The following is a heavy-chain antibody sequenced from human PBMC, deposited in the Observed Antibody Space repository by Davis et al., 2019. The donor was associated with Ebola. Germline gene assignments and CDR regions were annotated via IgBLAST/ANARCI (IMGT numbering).Heavy chain of an antibody. CDR1: GFTFSTYS. V-gene: IGHV3-48*02. CDR2: ISSSGATI. Sequence: GESLKISCAASGFTFSTYSMNWVRQAPGKGLEWVSYISSSGATIYYTDSVKGRFTISRDNAKNSLYLQMNSLRDEDTAVYYCARDPSVTGVFYYYGLDVWAKGPRSPSP. D-gene: IGHD1-20*01. CDR3: ARDPSVTGVFYYYGLDV. J-gene: IGHJ6*02.